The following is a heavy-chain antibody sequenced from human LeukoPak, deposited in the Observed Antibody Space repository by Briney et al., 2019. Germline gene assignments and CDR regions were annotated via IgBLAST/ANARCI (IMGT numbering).Heavy chain of an antibody. J-gene: IGHJ4*02. V-gene: IGHV4-4*02. CDR3: ARESSKIGTEKHSSGWPYYFDY. CDR2: IYHDGST. CDR1: GGSISSSDW. D-gene: IGHD6-19*01. Sequence: SGTLSLTCAVSGGSISSSDWWSWVRQPPGKGLEWIGEIYHDGSTNYNPSLKSRVTISVDKSKNQFSLKLSSVTAADAAVYYCARESSKIGTEKHSSGWPYYFDYWGQGTLVTVSS.